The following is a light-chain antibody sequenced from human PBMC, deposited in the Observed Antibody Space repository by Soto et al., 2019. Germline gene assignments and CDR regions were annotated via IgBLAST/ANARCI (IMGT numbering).Light chain of an antibody. J-gene: IGLJ2*01. Sequence: QSALTQPASVSGSPGQSITISCTGTSRAVGGYNYVSWYQQHPGKAPRLMIYDGSNRPSGVSNRFSGSKSGNTASLTISGLLAEDEDDYYCSSYTSSTTLVFGGGTKLTVL. V-gene: IGLV2-14*01. CDR2: DGS. CDR1: SRAVGGYNY. CDR3: SSYTSSTTLV.